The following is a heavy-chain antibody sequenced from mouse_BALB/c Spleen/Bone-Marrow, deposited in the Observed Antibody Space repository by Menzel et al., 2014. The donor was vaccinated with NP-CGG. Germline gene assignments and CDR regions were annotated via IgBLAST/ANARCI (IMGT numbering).Heavy chain of an antibody. J-gene: IGHJ4*01. D-gene: IGHD4-1*01. V-gene: IGHV14-3*02. CDR1: GFNIKDTY. CDR2: IDPANGNT. CDR3: ARWEYYAMDY. Sequence: EVQLQQSGAELVKPGASVKLSCTASGFNIKDTYMHWVKQRPEQGLEWIGRIDPANGNTRYDPKFQGKATITADTSSNTAYLQLSSLTSEDTAVYYCARWEYYAMDYWGQGTSVTVSS.